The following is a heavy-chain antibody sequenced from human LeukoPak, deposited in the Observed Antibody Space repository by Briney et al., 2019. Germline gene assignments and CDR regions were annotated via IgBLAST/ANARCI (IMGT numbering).Heavy chain of an antibody. V-gene: IGHV1-8*03. D-gene: IGHD1-26*01. Sequence: SVKVSCKASGYTFTSYDINWVREATGQGVEWMGWMNPNSGNTGYAQKFQGRVTITRNTSISTAYMELRSLRGEDTAVYYCARKGYSGPEELGYWGQGTLVTVSS. CDR3: ARKGYSGPEELGY. J-gene: IGHJ4*02. CDR2: MNPNSGNT. CDR1: GYTFTSYD.